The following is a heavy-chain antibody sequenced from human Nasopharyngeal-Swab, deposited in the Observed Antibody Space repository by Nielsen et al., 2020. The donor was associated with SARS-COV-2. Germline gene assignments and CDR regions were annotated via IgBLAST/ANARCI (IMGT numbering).Heavy chain of an antibody. D-gene: IGHD5-12*01. CDR3: AREGGYSGYEGAGEFDY. CDR2: ISYDGSNK. J-gene: IGHJ4*02. Sequence: GESLKISCAASGFTFSSYAMHWVRQAPGKGLEWVAVISYDGSNKYYADSVKGRFTISRDNSKNTLYLQMNSLRAEDTAVYYCAREGGYSGYEGAGEFDYWGQGTLVTVPS. V-gene: IGHV3-30-3*01. CDR1: GFTFSSYA.